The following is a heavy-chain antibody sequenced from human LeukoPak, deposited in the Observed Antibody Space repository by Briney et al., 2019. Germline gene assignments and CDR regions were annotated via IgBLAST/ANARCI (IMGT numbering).Heavy chain of an antibody. D-gene: IGHD1-7*01. CDR2: IHPNSGGT. Sequence: GASVKVSCKASGYTFTAYYMHWVRQAPGQGLEWMGWIHPNSGGTNYAQKFQGRVTMTRDTSISTAYMDLSRLRSDDTAVYYCARGRITATLHFDYWGQGTLVTVSS. J-gene: IGHJ4*02. V-gene: IGHV1-2*02. CDR1: GYTFTAYY. CDR3: ARGRITATLHFDY.